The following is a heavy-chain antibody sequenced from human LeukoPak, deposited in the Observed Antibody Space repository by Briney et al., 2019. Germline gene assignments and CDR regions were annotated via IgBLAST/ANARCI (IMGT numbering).Heavy chain of an antibody. V-gene: IGHV3-23*01. CDR2: ISGSGGST. D-gene: IGHD3-10*01. J-gene: IGHJ6*02. CDR1: GFTFSSYA. CDR3: ARVVLLEGYYYYGMDV. Sequence: GGSLRLSCAASGFTFSSYAMSWVRQAPGKGLEWVSAISGSGGSTYYADSVKGRFTISRDNSKNTLYLQMNSLRAEDTAVYYCARVVLLEGYYYYGMDVWGQGTTVTVSS.